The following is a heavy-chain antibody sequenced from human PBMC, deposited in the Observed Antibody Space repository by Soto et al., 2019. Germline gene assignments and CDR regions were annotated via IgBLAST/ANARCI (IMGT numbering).Heavy chain of an antibody. V-gene: IGHV3-33*01. CDR2: VWYDGSNQ. J-gene: IGHJ4*02. CDR1: GFIFSIYG. Sequence: PGGSLRLSCAASGFIFSIYGMHWVRQAPGKGLEWVSAVWYDGSNQYYADSVKGRFTISRDNSKNTLYLQMSSLRAEDTAVYYCAREVTCSGGSCYRGNFDYWGQGTLVTVSS. CDR3: AREVTCSGGSCYRGNFDY. D-gene: IGHD2-15*01.